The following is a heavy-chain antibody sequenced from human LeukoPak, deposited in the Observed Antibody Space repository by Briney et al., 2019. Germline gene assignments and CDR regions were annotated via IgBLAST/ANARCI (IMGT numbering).Heavy chain of an antibody. V-gene: IGHV4-34*01. CDR2: INHSGST. Sequence: SETLSLTCAVYGGSFSGYYWSWIRQPPGKGLEWIGGINHSGSTNYNPSLKSRVTISVDTSKNQFSLKLSSVTAADTAVYYCARGGYCGGDCYSYIDYWGQGTLVTVSS. J-gene: IGHJ4*02. CDR1: GGSFSGYY. D-gene: IGHD2-21*02. CDR3: ARGGYCGGDCYSYIDY.